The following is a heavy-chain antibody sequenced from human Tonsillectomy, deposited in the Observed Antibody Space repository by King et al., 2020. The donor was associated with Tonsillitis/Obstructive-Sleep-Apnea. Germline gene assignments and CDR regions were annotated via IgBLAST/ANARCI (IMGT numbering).Heavy chain of an antibody. CDR2: FDPDDGET. CDR1: GYTLTELS. V-gene: IGHV1-24*01. D-gene: IGHD5-18*01. Sequence: QLVQSGAEVKKPGASVKVSCKVSGYTLTELSMHWVRQAPGKGLEWMGGFDPDDGETIYAQKFQGRVTMTEDTSTDTAYMELSSLRSEDTAVYYCATGYSYGYSDAFDIWGQGTMVTVSS. CDR3: ATGYSYGYSDAFDI. J-gene: IGHJ3*02.